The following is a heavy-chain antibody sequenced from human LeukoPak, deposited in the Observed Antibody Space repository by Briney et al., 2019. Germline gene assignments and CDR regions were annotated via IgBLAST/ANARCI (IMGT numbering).Heavy chain of an antibody. Sequence: PSETLSLTCAVYGGSFSGYYWSWIRQPPGKGLEWIGEINHSGSTNYNPSLKSRVTISVDTSKNQFSLKLSSVTAADTAVYYCARGIGDIVVVVAATHFDYWGQGTLVTVSS. D-gene: IGHD2-15*01. V-gene: IGHV4-34*01. CDR3: ARGIGDIVVVVAATHFDY. J-gene: IGHJ4*02. CDR1: GGSFSGYY. CDR2: INHSGST.